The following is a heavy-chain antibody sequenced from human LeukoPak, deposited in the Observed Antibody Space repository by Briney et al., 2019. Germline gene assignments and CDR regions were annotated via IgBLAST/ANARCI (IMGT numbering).Heavy chain of an antibody. CDR1: GSSPNNYA. CDR2: IWHDGLNK. J-gene: IGHJ4*02. D-gene: IGHD3-16*01. CDR3: AKAGQRSYAEAFDS. V-gene: IGHV3-33*06. Sequence: PGGSLRLSCAASGSSPNNYAMHWVRQAPGKGLEWVAVIWHDGLNKFYADFLKGRFTISRDFSKDTVHLQMSGLTVEDTAVYYCAKAGQRSYAEAFDSWGQGTLVTVSS.